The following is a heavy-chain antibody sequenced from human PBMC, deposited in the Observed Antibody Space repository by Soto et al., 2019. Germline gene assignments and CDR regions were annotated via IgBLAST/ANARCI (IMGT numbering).Heavy chain of an antibody. D-gene: IGHD1-26*01. CDR2: INPNSGDT. J-gene: IGHJ4*01. CDR1: GYTFTGYC. Sequence: GASVKVSCKASGYTFTGYCVHCVRQAPGQGLEWMGWINPNSGDTNYAQKFQDWATMTRDTSISTAYMELSRLRSDDTAVYYCATQRSEWELSFDYWG. V-gene: IGHV1-2*04. CDR3: ATQRSEWELSFDY.